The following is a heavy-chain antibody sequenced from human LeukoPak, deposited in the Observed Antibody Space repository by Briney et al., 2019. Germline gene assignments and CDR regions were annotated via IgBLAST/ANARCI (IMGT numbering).Heavy chain of an antibody. CDR1: GGSISRYY. J-gene: IGHJ6*03. D-gene: IGHD4-17*01. CDR2: MSSSGST. Sequence: SETLSLTCTVSGGSISRYYWSWIRQPPGKGLEWIGYMSSSGSTNYNPSLKSRVSISVDTSKNQFSLKLSSVTAADTAVHYCARLGPYGDDTYYMDVWGKGTTVTVSS. CDR3: ARLGPYGDDTYYMDV. V-gene: IGHV4-4*09.